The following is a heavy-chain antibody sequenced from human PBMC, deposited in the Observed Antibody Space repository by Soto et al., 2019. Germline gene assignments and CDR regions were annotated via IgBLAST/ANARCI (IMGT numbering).Heavy chain of an antibody. V-gene: IGHV1-2*02. Sequence: ASVKVSCKASGYMFTGNYMHWVRQAPGQGLEYMGWINPNSGATNYAQKFQGGVTMTWDTSISTAYVELSRLRSDDTAVYYCAPHYPDSSGYFDHWGQGTLVTVSS. CDR3: APHYPDSSGYFDH. CDR1: GYMFTGNY. D-gene: IGHD3-22*01. J-gene: IGHJ4*02. CDR2: INPNSGAT.